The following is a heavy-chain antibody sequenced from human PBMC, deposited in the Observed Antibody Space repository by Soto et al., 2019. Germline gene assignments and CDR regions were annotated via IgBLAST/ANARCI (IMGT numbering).Heavy chain of an antibody. J-gene: IGHJ6*02. Sequence: ASVKVSCKTSGYSFTKYGFHWVRQAPGQRLEWMGWINPGNGDTKYSQKFQGRVTITRDTSATTAYMELSSLRSEDSAVFYCARTDCSRTSCYNYYYYGMDVWGQWTTLTVSS. V-gene: IGHV1-3*01. CDR2: INPGNGDT. CDR1: GYSFTKYG. D-gene: IGHD2-2*01. CDR3: ARTDCSRTSCYNYYYYGMDV.